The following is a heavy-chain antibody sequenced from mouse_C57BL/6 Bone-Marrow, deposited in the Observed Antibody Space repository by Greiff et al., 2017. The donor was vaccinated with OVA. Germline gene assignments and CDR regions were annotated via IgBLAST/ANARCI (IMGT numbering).Heavy chain of an antibody. CDR3: ARYYGGFAY. J-gene: IGHJ3*01. CDR1: GFTFSSYA. V-gene: IGHV5-4*01. D-gene: IGHD1-2*01. CDR2: ISDGGSYT. Sequence: DVHLVESGGGLVKPGGSLKLSCAASGFTFSSYAMSWVRQTPEKRLEWVATISDGGSYTYYPDNVKGRFTISRDNAKNNLYLQMSHLKSEDTAMYYCARYYGGFAYWGQGTLVTVSA.